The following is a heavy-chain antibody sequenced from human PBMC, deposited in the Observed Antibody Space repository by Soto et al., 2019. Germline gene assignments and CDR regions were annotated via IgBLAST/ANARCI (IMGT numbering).Heavy chain of an antibody. J-gene: IGHJ4*02. CDR3: ARSQSPEGIWKH. Sequence: QVQLVQSGAEVKKPGSSVKVSCKASGGTFSSYTISWVRQAPGQGLEWMGRIIPILGIANYAQKFQGRVTITADKSTSTAYMELSSLRSEDTAVYYCARSQSPEGIWKHWGQGTLVTVSS. D-gene: IGHD3-3*01. CDR1: GGTFSSYT. CDR2: IIPILGIA. V-gene: IGHV1-69*02.